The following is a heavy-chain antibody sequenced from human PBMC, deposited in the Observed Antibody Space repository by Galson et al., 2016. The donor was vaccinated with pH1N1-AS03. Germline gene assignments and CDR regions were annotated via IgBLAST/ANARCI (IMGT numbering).Heavy chain of an antibody. D-gene: IGHD6-13*01. J-gene: IGHJ4*02. V-gene: IGHV3-64*01. CDR3: VRGDPVTAGGTGCDY. Sequence: SLRLSCAASGFSFGDFALHWVRQAPGKGLEFVSAISSSGGSTYYANSVKDRFIISRDNSKNMLYLQMGSLRAEDKAVYYCVRGDPVTAGGTGCDYWGQGTLVTVSS. CDR1: GFSFGDFA. CDR2: ISSSGGST.